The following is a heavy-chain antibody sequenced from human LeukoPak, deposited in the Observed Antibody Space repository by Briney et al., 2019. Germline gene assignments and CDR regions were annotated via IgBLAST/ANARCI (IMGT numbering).Heavy chain of an antibody. CDR1: GFTFSGSA. CDR3: TSYDSSGQLDY. V-gene: IGHV3-73*01. Sequence: GGSLRLTCAASGFTFSGSAMHWVRQASGKGLEWVGRIRSKANSYATAYAASVKGRFTISRDDSKNTAYLQMNSLKTEDTAVYYCTSYDSSGQLDYWGQGTLVTVSS. CDR2: IRSKANSYAT. D-gene: IGHD3-22*01. J-gene: IGHJ4*02.